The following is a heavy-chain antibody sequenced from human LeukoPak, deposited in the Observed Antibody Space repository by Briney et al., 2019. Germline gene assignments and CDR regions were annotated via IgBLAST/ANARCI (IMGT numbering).Heavy chain of an antibody. CDR1: GFTFSSYE. Sequence: PGGSLRLSCAASGFTFSSYEMNWVRPAPGKGLEWVSYISSSGSTIYYADSVKGRFTISRDNAKNSLYLQMSSLRAEDTAVYYCARSNYHDNSGYLDYWGQGTLVTVSS. V-gene: IGHV3-48*03. D-gene: IGHD3-22*01. CDR3: ARSNYHDNSGYLDY. CDR2: ISSSGSTI. J-gene: IGHJ4*02.